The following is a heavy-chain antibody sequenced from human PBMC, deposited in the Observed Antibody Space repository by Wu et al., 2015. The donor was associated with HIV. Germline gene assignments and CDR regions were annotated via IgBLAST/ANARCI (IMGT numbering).Heavy chain of an antibody. CDR1: GYTFTNYG. J-gene: IGHJ4*02. Sequence: QVQLVQSGAEVKKPGASVKVSCKTSGYTFTNYGINWVRQAPGQGLEWMGWISTYNGNTNYAQKLQGRVTMTTDTSTSTAYMELRSLRSEDTAVYYCAREFRPYYYGSGSPFYYWGQGTLVTVSS. D-gene: IGHD3-10*01. V-gene: IGHV1-18*01. CDR2: ISTYNGNT. CDR3: AREFRPYYYGSGSPFYY.